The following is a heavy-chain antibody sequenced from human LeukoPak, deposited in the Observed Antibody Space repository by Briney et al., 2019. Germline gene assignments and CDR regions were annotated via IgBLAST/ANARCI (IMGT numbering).Heavy chain of an antibody. CDR1: GFTFSNYA. CDR3: ARDRVVVAAKGYYYYGMDV. V-gene: IGHV3-23*01. Sequence: GGSPRLSCLASGFTFSNYAMSWVRQAPGKGLEWVSGITISRKTAYYADSVKGRFTISRDNAKNSLYLQMNSLRAEDTAVYYCARDRVVVAAKGYYYYGMDVWGQGTTVTVSS. D-gene: IGHD2-15*01. J-gene: IGHJ6*02. CDR2: ITISRKTA.